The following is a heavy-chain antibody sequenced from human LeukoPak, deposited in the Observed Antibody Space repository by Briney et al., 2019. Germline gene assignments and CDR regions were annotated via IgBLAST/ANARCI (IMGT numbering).Heavy chain of an antibody. J-gene: IGHJ6*02. CDR3: TRTILLYTHYYHGMDV. CDR2: IRSKANSYAT. V-gene: IGHV3-73*01. D-gene: IGHD2-2*02. CDR1: GFTFSGSA. Sequence: PGGSLRLSCAASGFTFSGSAMPWVRQASGKGMEWVGRIRSKANSYATAYAASVKGRFTISRDDSKNTAYLQMNSLKTEDTAVYYCTRTILLYTHYYHGMDVWGQGTTVTVSS.